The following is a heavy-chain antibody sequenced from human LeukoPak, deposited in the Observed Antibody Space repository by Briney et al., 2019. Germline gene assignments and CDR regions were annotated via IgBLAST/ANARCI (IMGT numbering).Heavy chain of an antibody. CDR3: ARNGY. CDR2: IIPIFGTA. D-gene: IGHD2-8*01. J-gene: IGHJ4*02. Sequence: SVKVSCKASGYTFTGYYMHWVRQAPGQGLEWMGGIIPIFGTANYAQKFQGRVTITADESTSAAYMELSSLRSEDTAVYYCARNGYWGQGTLVTVSS. V-gene: IGHV1-69*13. CDR1: GYTFTGYY.